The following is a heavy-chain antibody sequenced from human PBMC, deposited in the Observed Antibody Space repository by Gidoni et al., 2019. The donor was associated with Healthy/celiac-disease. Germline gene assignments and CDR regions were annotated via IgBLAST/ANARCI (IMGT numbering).Heavy chain of an antibody. CDR1: SYG. Sequence: SYGMHWVRQAPGKGLEWVAVISYDGSNKYYADSVKGRFTISRDNSKNTLYLQMNSLRAEDTAVYYCAKDHYYVHSRNNYFDYWGQGTLVTVSS. CDR2: ISYDGSNK. CDR3: AKDHYYVHSRNNYFDY. D-gene: IGHD3-10*02. V-gene: IGHV3-30*18. J-gene: IGHJ4*02.